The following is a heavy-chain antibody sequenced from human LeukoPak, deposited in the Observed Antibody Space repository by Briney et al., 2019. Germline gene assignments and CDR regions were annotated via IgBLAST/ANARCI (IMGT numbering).Heavy chain of an antibody. CDR3: ARYMSGPGPFDY. V-gene: IGHV4-59*08. J-gene: IGHJ4*02. Sequence: SETLSLTCSVSGGSISSYYRSWIRQPPGKGLEWIGYVYYSGSTNSNPSLQSRVTMSVDTSKNQFSLQLSSVTAADTAVYYCARYMSGPGPFDYWGQGTLVTVSS. CDR2: VYYSGST. CDR1: GGSISSYY. D-gene: IGHD6-19*01.